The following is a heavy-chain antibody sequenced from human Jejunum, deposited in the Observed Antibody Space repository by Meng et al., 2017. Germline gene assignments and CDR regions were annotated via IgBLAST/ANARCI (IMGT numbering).Heavy chain of an antibody. CDR3: ARHTGNLGLDY. Sequence: QVQLVQFESELKKTGASVKISCKASGYTVSSQPLNWVRQAPGQGLEWIGGINTNTGNANYGPDFTGRSVFSLDTSVSTAYLQISSLSAEDTAVYYCARHTGNLGLDYWGQGTLVTVSS. D-gene: IGHD4-23*01. CDR1: GYTVSSQP. V-gene: IGHV7-4-1*02. J-gene: IGHJ4*02. CDR2: INTNTGNA.